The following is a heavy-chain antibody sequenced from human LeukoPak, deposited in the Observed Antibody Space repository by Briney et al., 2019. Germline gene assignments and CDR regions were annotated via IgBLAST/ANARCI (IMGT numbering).Heavy chain of an antibody. J-gene: IGHJ4*02. CDR3: ARDSPPYRGYFDY. Sequence: GGSLRLSCAASGFTVSSNYMSWVRQAPGKGLEWVSVIYSGGSTYYADSVKGRFTISRDNSKNTLYLQMNSLRAEDTAVYYCARDSPPYRGYFDYWGQGTLVTVSS. V-gene: IGHV3-53*01. CDR2: IYSGGST. D-gene: IGHD1-26*01. CDR1: GFTVSSNY.